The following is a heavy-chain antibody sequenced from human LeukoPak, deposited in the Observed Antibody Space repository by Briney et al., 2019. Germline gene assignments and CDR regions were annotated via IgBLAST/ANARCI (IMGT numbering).Heavy chain of an antibody. J-gene: IGHJ3*02. CDR3: ARWGVDHAFDI. CDR2: INAGKGNT. Sequence: ASVKVFWKGSWYTLTSFSVHWVRQAAGQRLEWMGWINAGKGNTKYSQNFQDRVTITSDTSASTAYMGLSSLRSEDTAVYYCARWGVDHAFDIWGQGTMVTVSS. CDR1: WYTLTSFS. V-gene: IGHV1-3*01. D-gene: IGHD5-12*01.